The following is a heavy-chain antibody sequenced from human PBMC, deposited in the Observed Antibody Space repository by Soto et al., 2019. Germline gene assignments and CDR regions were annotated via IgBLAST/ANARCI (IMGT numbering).Heavy chain of an antibody. CDR2: MNPNSGNT. Sequence: QVQLVQSGAEVKKPGASVKVSCKASGYTFTSYDINWVRQATGQGLEWMGWMNPNSGNTGYAQKFQGRXXMXRXXSISAAYMELSSLRSEDTAVYYCARDIFGENAFDIWGQGTMVTVSS. J-gene: IGHJ3*02. CDR1: GYTFTSYD. CDR3: ARDIFGENAFDI. V-gene: IGHV1-8*01. D-gene: IGHD3-10*02.